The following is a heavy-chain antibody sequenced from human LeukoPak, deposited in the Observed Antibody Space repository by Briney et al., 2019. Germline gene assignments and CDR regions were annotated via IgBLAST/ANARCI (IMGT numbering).Heavy chain of an antibody. Sequence: SQTLSLTCTVSGGSLSRGGDYWTWIRQHPGKGLEWIGNTYYGGSTYYNPSLKSRGTISIDTSKNQFSLKLTSVTAADTAVYYCARVPYDSSGYPYFDYWGQGTLVTVSS. V-gene: IGHV4-31*03. CDR2: TYYGGST. CDR3: ARVPYDSSGYPYFDY. J-gene: IGHJ4*02. CDR1: GGSLSRGGDY. D-gene: IGHD3-22*01.